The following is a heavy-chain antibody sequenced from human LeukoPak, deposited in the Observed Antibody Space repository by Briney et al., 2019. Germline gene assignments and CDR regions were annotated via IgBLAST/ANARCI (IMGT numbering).Heavy chain of an antibody. CDR1: GGSISTYY. V-gene: IGHV4-59*08. CDR2: VYYSGST. CDR3: ARVGPYIEVDP. J-gene: IGHJ5*02. D-gene: IGHD5-12*01. Sequence: PSETLSLTCTVSGGSISTYYWSWIRQPPGKGLEWIGYVYYSGSTNYNPSLKSRVTISADTSKNQFSLKLSSLTASDTAVYYCARVGPYIEVDPWGQGTLVIVSS.